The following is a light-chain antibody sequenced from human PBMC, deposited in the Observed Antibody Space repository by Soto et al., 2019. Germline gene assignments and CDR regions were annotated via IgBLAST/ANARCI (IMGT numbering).Light chain of an antibody. Sequence: EIVMTQSPATLSVSPGERATLSCRASQSVSSNLAWYQQKPGQAPRLLIYGASTRATGIPARFSGSGSGTEFTLTISSLQSEDFAVYYCQQYHNWPFTFGPGNNVDIQ. J-gene: IGKJ3*01. CDR3: QQYHNWPFT. CDR2: GAS. CDR1: QSVSSN. V-gene: IGKV3-15*01.